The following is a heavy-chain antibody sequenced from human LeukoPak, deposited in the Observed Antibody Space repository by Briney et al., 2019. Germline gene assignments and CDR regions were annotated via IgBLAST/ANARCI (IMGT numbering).Heavy chain of an antibody. V-gene: IGHV3-48*04. Sequence: GGSLRLSCAASGITFSSYSMNWVRQAPGKGLEWVSSISSSGSTIYYADSVKGRFTISRDNAKNSLYLQMNSLRAEDTAVYYCAREQSAQWLGIYYYYYYMDVWGKGTTVTISS. CDR3: AREQSAQWLGIYYYYYYMDV. CDR1: GITFSSYS. J-gene: IGHJ6*03. D-gene: IGHD6-19*01. CDR2: ISSSGSTI.